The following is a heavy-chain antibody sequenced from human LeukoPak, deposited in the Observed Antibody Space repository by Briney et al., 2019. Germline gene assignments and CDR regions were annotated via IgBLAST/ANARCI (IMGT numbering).Heavy chain of an antibody. CDR3: ARPPSTSAWSNSVDD. J-gene: IGHJ4*02. CDR1: GFSFSSYG. Sequence: GGSLRLSCAASGFSFSSYGMNWVRQAPGKGREWVSYISSSSSTIYYADSVQGRFTISRDNAKNSLYLQMGSLRAEDTAVYYCARPPSTSAWSNSVDDWGQGTLVTVSS. CDR2: ISSSSSTI. D-gene: IGHD6-19*01. V-gene: IGHV3-48*04.